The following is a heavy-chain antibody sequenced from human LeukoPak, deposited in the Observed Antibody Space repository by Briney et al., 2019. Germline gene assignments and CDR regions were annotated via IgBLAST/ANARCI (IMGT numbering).Heavy chain of an antibody. V-gene: IGHV3-23*03. CDR3: ARDVSGDGMAWLDP. CDR2: FYSGGAI. Sequence: GGSLRLSCAASGFTFSSYAMNWVRQAPGKGLEWVSVFYSGGAIYYADSVKGRFTISRDNSKNTLSLQMNSLRAEDTAVYYCARDVSGDGMAWLDPWGQGTLVTVSS. CDR1: GFTFSSYA. D-gene: IGHD3-10*01. J-gene: IGHJ5*02.